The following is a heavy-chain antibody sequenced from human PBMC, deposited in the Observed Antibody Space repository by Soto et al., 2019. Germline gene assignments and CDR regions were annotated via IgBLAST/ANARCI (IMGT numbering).Heavy chain of an antibody. CDR2: TYSGGPT. V-gene: IGHV3-53*01. CDR3: ARDYGDYGLVFDI. CDR1: GLSVSGDY. D-gene: IGHD4-17*01. J-gene: IGHJ3*02. Sequence: EVQLVQSGGDLVQPGGSLRLSCAASGLSVSGDYMTWVRQAPGKGLEWVSMTYSGGPTDYADSVKGRFTISVDKSKNTLYLQMHSLSVDDTAVYYCARDYGDYGLVFDIWGQGTMVTVSS.